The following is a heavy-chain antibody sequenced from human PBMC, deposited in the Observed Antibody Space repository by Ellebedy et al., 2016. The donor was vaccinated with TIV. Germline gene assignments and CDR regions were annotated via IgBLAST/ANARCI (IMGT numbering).Heavy chain of an antibody. D-gene: IGHD1-26*01. CDR2: IKEDGSEE. CDR3: VRDLHWSYFD. Sequence: PGGSLRLSCAASGFTFGSYWMSWVRQAPGKGLEWVANIKEDGSEEYYVDSVKGRFTISRDNAKNSLYLQMNSLRAEDTAVYYCVRDLHWSYFDWGQGTLVTVSS. J-gene: IGHJ4*02. CDR1: GFTFGSYW. V-gene: IGHV3-7*03.